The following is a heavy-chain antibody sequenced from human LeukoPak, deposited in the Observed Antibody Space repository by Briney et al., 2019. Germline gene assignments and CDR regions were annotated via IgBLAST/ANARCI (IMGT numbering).Heavy chain of an antibody. CDR1: GYTFTGYY. D-gene: IGHD3-9*01. Sequence: GASVKVSCKASGYTFTGYYMHWVRQAPGQGLEWMGWINPNSGGTNYAQKFQGRVTMTRDTSISTAYMELSRLRSDDTAVYYCARALRYFDWYTNYWGQGTLVTVSS. V-gene: IGHV1-2*02. CDR3: ARALRYFDWYTNY. J-gene: IGHJ4*02. CDR2: INPNSGGT.